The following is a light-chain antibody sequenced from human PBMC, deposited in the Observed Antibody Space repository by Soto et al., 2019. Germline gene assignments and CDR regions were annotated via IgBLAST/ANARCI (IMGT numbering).Light chain of an antibody. Sequence: EIVMTQSPATLSVSPGERATLSCRASQSVGSDLAWYQQKPGQAPRLFMYRASTRATGFPARFSGSGSGTDFTLTISSLQSEDFAIYYCQQYNDWPRTFGQGTKVEIK. CDR2: RAS. CDR1: QSVGSD. CDR3: QQYNDWPRT. J-gene: IGKJ1*01. V-gene: IGKV3-15*01.